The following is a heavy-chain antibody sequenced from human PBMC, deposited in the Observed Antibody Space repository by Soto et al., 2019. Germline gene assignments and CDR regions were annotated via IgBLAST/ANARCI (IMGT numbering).Heavy chain of an antibody. CDR3: ARDRCCSGGICYRDLGY. J-gene: IGHJ4*02. D-gene: IGHD2-15*01. CDR1: GFTFSSYS. Sequence: EVQLVESGGGLVQPGGSLRLSCAASGFTFSSYSMSWFRQAPGKGMEWVSYISSTSNTIYYAASVKGRFTISRDNAKNSLDLHLNSLSAEDTAVYYCARDRCCSGGICYRDLGYWGQGTLVTVSS. V-gene: IGHV3-48*01. CDR2: ISSTSNTI.